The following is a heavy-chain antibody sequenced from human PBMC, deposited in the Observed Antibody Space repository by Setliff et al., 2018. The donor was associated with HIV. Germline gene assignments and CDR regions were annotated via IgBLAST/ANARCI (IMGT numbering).Heavy chain of an antibody. CDR2: INYSGST. CDR1: GGSFSGYY. Sequence: ETLSLTCAVYGGSFSGYYWSWIRQPPGKGLEWIGEINYSGSTYYNPSLKSRVTISVDTSKNQFSLKLSSVTAADTAVYYCATYADRESNRFDPWGQGILVTVSS. CDR3: ATYADRESNRFDP. D-gene: IGHD3-10*01. J-gene: IGHJ5*02. V-gene: IGHV4-34*01.